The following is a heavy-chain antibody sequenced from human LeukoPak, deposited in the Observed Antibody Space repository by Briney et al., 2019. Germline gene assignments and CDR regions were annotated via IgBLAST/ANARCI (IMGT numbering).Heavy chain of an antibody. CDR3: SKGTTDYDS. J-gene: IGHJ5*02. CDR1: GFTFESHA. Sequence: GGSLRLSCAASGFTFESHAMTWLRQAPGRGLEWVSLISTDGGATHYADSVKGRFTISRDNSKDILFLQMNNLRAEDTALYYCSKGTTDYDSWGQGTLVTVSS. CDR2: ISTDGGAT. D-gene: IGHD4-17*01. V-gene: IGHV3-23*01.